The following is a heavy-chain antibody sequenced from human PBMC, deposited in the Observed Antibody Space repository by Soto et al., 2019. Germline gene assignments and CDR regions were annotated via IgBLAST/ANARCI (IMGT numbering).Heavy chain of an antibody. J-gene: IGHJ4*02. Sequence: GASVKVSCKASGYTFTSYAMHWVRQAPGQRLEWMGWINAGNGNTKYSQKFQGRVTITRDTSASTAYMELSSLRSEDTAVYYCARGDVLLWFGELFADYWGQGTLVTVSS. V-gene: IGHV1-3*01. CDR2: INAGNGNT. D-gene: IGHD3-10*01. CDR1: GYTFTSYA. CDR3: ARGDVLLWFGELFADY.